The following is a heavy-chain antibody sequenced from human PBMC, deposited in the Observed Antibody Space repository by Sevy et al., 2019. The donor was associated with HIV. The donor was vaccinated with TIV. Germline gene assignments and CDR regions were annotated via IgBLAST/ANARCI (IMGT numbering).Heavy chain of an antibody. V-gene: IGHV3-33*01. CDR1: GFAYSGYG. D-gene: IGHD6-19*01. CDR3: VRESIAVAGIGYYFDS. Sequence: GGSLRLSCAAFGFAYSGYGMHWVRQAPGKGLEWVAVIRYDGSNKEYADSVKGRFTISRDNSKTTLYLQMNSLRAEDTAVYYCVRESIAVAGIGYYFDSWCQGTLVTVSS. J-gene: IGHJ4*02. CDR2: IRYDGSNK.